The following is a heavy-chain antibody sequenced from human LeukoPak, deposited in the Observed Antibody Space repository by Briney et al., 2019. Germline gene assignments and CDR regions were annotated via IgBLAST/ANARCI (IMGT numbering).Heavy chain of an antibody. CDR3: ARGSWNDVGEYNWFDP. J-gene: IGHJ5*02. V-gene: IGHV3-48*01. Sequence: GGSLRLSCAASGFTFSSYSMNWVRQAPGKGLEWVSYISSSSSTIYYADSVKGRFTISRDNAKNSLYLQMNSLRAEDTAVYYCARGSWNDVGEYNWFDPWGQGTLVTVSS. CDR1: GFTFSSYS. CDR2: ISSSSSTI. D-gene: IGHD1-1*01.